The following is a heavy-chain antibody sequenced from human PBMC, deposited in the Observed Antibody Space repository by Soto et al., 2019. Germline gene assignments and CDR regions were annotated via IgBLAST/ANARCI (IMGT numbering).Heavy chain of an antibody. CDR1: GYTFTGYY. J-gene: IGHJ3*02. CDR2: INPNSGGT. D-gene: IGHD3-16*02. Sequence: QVQLVQSGAEVKKPGASVKVSCKASGYTFTGYYMHWVRQAPGQGLEWMGWINPNSGGTNYAQKFQGWVTMTRDTAIRTADRELSRRRSDDTAVYYCGRGNTTRLHLGELSSDAFDIWGQGTMVTVSS. CDR3: GRGNTTRLHLGELSSDAFDI. V-gene: IGHV1-2*04.